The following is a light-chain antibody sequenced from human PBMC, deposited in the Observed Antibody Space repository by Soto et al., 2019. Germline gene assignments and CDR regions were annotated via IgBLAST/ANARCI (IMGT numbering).Light chain of an antibody. CDR2: GAS. CDR1: QSVSSTY. V-gene: IGKV3-20*01. CDR3: QQYGSSPYT. Sequence: EIVLTQSPGTLSLSPGERVTLSCRASQSVSSTYLVWYQQKRGQPPRLLIYGASSRATGIPDRFSGSGSGTDFTLTIRSLEPEDFAVYYCQQYGSSPYTFGRGTKLEIK. J-gene: IGKJ2*01.